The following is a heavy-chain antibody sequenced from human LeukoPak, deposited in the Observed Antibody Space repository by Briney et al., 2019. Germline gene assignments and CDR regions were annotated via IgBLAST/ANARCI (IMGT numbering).Heavy chain of an antibody. CDR3: ARDMITFGGIIAKN. Sequence: GGSLRLSCAASGFTFSSYAMSWVRQAPGKGLEWVSAISGSGGSTYYADSVKGRFTISRDNSKNTLYLQMNSLRAEDTAVYYCARDMITFGGIIAKNWGQGTLVTVSS. D-gene: IGHD3-16*02. V-gene: IGHV3-23*01. J-gene: IGHJ4*02. CDR2: ISGSGGST. CDR1: GFTFSSYA.